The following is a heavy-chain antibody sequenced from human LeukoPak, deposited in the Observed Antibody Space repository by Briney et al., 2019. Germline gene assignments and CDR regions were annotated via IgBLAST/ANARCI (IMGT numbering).Heavy chain of an antibody. D-gene: IGHD5-24*01. V-gene: IGHV1-69*13. CDR3: ARGMARIHDAFDI. CDR1: GGTFSSYA. Sequence: SVKVSCKASGGTFSSYAISWVRQAPGQGLEWMGGIIPIFGTANYAQKFQGRVTITADESTSTAYMELSSLRSEDTAVYYCARGMARIHDAFDIWGQGTMVTVSS. CDR2: IIPIFGTA. J-gene: IGHJ3*02.